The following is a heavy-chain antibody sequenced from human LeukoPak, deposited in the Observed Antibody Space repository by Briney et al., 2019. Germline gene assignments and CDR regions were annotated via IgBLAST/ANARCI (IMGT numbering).Heavy chain of an antibody. V-gene: IGHV3-48*03. J-gene: IGHJ4*02. CDR2: ISSSGNAI. CDR3: ARDGGSYYSYYFDY. D-gene: IGHD1-26*01. Sequence: PGGSLRLSCAASGFTFSSYAMSWVRQAPGKGLEWVSYISSSGNAIFYADSVKGRSSISRDNAKNSLFLQMNSLRADDTAVYYCARDGGSYYSYYFDYWGQGTLVTVSS. CDR1: GFTFSSYA.